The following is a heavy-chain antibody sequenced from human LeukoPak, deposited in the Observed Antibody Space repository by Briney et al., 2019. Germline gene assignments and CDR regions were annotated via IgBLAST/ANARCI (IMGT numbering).Heavy chain of an antibody. CDR3: ARAPLSGNLYSGSYYPDY. J-gene: IGHJ4*02. V-gene: IGHV3-7*01. Sequence: GGSLRLSCAASGFTFSSYWMNWARQAPGKGLEWVASINHNGNVNYYVDSVKGRFTISRDNAKNSLYLQMHSLRAEDTAVYYCARAPLSGNLYSGSYYPDYWGQGTLVTVSS. CDR2: INHNGNVN. D-gene: IGHD1-26*01. CDR1: GFTFSSYW.